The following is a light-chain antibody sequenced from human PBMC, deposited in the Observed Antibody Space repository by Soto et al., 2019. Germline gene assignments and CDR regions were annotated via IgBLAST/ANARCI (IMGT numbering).Light chain of an antibody. V-gene: IGKV3-20*01. CDR3: QQYGISPLT. CDR2: GAS. CDR1: QSVSSNY. Sequence: EIVLTQSPGTLSLSPGERATLSCRASQSVSSNYLAWYQQKPGQAPRLLIYGASSRATGLPDRFSGSGSGTDFTLTISRLEPEDFAVYHCQQYGISPLTFGGGPKVEIK. J-gene: IGKJ4*01.